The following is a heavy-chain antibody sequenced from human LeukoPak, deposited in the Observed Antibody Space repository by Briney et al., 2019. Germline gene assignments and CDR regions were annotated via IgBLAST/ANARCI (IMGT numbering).Heavy chain of an antibody. Sequence: SETLSLTCTVSGGSISSSSYYWGWIRQPPGKGLEWIGSIYYSGSTYYNPSVKSRVTISVDTSKNQFSLKLTSVTAADTAVYYCARHRGGSSEFDCWRQGTLVTVSS. J-gene: IGHJ4*02. CDR3: ARHRGGSSEFDC. D-gene: IGHD1-26*01. CDR2: IYYSGST. CDR1: GGSISSSSYY. V-gene: IGHV4-39*01.